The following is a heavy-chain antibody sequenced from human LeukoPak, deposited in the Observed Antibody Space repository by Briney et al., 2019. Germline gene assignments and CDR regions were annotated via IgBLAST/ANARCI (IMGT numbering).Heavy chain of an antibody. J-gene: IGHJ4*02. Sequence: PGGSLRLSCAASGFTFTSYSMNWVRQAPGQGLEWVSTIRGSGGDTYYADSMKGRFTISRDNSKNTLYLQMSSLRAEDTALYYCTKISSSGGHFDYWGQGTLVTVSS. CDR2: IRGSGGDT. D-gene: IGHD3-10*01. V-gene: IGHV3-23*01. CDR1: GFTFTSYS. CDR3: TKISSSGGHFDY.